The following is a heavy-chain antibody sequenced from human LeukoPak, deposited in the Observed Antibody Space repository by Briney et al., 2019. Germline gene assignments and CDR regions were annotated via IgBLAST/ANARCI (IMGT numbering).Heavy chain of an antibody. CDR2: IIPILGIA. CDR1: GGTFSSYA. J-gene: IGHJ4*02. Sequence: SVKVSCKASGGTFSSYAISWVRQAPGQGLEWMGRIIPILGIANYAQKFQGRVTITADKSTSTAYMELSSLRSEDTAVYYCARDGGMVGATHVDYWGQGTLVTVSS. V-gene: IGHV1-69*04. D-gene: IGHD1-26*01. CDR3: ARDGGMVGATHVDY.